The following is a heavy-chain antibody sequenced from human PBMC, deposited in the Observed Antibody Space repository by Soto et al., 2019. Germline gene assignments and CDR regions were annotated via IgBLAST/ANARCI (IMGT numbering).Heavy chain of an antibody. J-gene: IGHJ6*02. CDR3: ARQTQDCSSPSCIDYGIDV. CDR2: IYPGDSDT. Sequence: GESLKISCKGSGYSFTSYWIGWVRQMPGKGLEWMGIIYPGDSDTRYSPSFQGQVTISADKSISTAYLQWSSLKASDTAMYYCARQTQDCSSPSCIDYGIDVWGQGTTVTVYS. CDR1: GYSFTSYW. V-gene: IGHV5-51*01. D-gene: IGHD2-2*01.